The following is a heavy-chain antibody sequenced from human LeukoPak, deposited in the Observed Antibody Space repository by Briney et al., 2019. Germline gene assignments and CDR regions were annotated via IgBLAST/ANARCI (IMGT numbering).Heavy chain of an antibody. CDR2: IYYSGST. V-gene: IGHV4-34*01. J-gene: IGHJ5*02. CDR1: GGSFSGYY. Sequence: SETLSLTCAVYGGSFSGYYWGWIRQPPGKGLEWIGSIYYSGSTYYNPSLKSRVTISVDTSKNQFSLKLSSVTAADTAVYYCAAQQYSSSWYDPNWFDPWGQGTLVTVSS. D-gene: IGHD6-13*01. CDR3: AAQQYSSSWYDPNWFDP.